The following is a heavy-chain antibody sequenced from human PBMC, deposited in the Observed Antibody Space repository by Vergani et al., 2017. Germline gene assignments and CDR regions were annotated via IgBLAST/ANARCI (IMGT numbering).Heavy chain of an antibody. CDR1: GGSISRYY. CDR3: ARHVGWYGNSYYFDY. CDR2: IYYSGST. J-gene: IGHJ4*02. D-gene: IGHD6-19*01. Sequence: QVQLQQWGAGLLKPSETLSLTCSVSGGSISRYYWSWIRQPPGKGLEWIGYIYYSGSTNYNPSLKSRVTISVDTSKNQFSLKLSSVTAADTAVYYCARHVGWYGNSYYFDYWGQGTLVTVSS. V-gene: IGHV4-59*08.